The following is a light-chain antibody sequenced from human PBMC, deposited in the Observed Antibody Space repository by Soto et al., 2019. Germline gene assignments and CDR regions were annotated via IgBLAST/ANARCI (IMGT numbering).Light chain of an antibody. CDR1: SSNIGAGHD. CDR2: GNG. Sequence: QSVLTQPPSVSGAPGQRVTISCTGSSSNIGAGHDVHWYQQLPGTAPKLLIYGNGNRPSGVPDRFSGSKSGTSASLAITGLQAEDEADYYCQSYDTRPSGSEVFGTGTKLTVL. V-gene: IGLV1-40*01. J-gene: IGLJ1*01. CDR3: QSYDTRPSGSEV.